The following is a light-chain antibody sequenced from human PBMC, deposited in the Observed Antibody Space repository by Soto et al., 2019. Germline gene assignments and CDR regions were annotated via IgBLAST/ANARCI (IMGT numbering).Light chain of an antibody. CDR2: DAS. CDR3: QQRSNWPLLT. Sequence: EIVLTQSPATLSLSPGERATLSCRASQSVSNYLAWYQQKPGQAPRLLIYDASNRATGIPARFSGSGSGTDFTLTISSLAPEVFAVYYCQQRSNWPLLTFGGGTKVEIK. CDR1: QSVSNY. J-gene: IGKJ4*01. V-gene: IGKV3-11*01.